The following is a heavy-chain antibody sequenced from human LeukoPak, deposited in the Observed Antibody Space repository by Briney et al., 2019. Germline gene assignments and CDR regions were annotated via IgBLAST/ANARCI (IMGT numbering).Heavy chain of an antibody. Sequence: GGSLRLSCAASGFTFSSYAMHWVRQAPGKGLEWVSAISGSGGSTYYADSVKGRFTISRDNSKSTLYLQMNSLRAEDTAVYYCAKSINGYNYYSDYWGQGTLVTVSS. D-gene: IGHD5-24*01. CDR3: AKSINGYNYYSDY. CDR1: GFTFSSYA. J-gene: IGHJ4*02. V-gene: IGHV3-23*01. CDR2: ISGSGGST.